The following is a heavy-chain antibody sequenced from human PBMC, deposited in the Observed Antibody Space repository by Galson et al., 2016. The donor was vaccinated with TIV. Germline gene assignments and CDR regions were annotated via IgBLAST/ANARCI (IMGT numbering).Heavy chain of an antibody. CDR3: AQPSGYTGTYPTVFDY. CDR2: IGDTGTT. D-gene: IGHD1-26*01. V-gene: IGHV3-23*01. J-gene: IGHJ4*02. CDR1: GLIFSNYA. Sequence: SLRLSCAGSGLIFSNYAMTWVRQAPGKGLEWVSSIGDTGTTYYTDSVQGRFTISRDNSKNTLYLQMTSLRVEDTALYYCAQPSGYTGTYPTVFDYWGQGTLVTVSS.